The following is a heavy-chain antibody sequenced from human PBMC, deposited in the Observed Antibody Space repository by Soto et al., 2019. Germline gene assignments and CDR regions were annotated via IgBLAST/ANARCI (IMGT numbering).Heavy chain of an antibody. J-gene: IGHJ6*02. D-gene: IGHD6-6*01. V-gene: IGHV3-30*18. CDR1: GFSFSTYG. CDR3: AKVIRADSTSSNFYYYSGMDV. CDR2: ISNDGSNK. Sequence: QVQMVESGGGVVPPGRSLRLSCAASGFSFSTYGTLGVRQATGRAGVWMAVISNDGSNKYYADSVKGRFTISRDNSKDTLFLQMNSLRGEDTAIYYCAKVIRADSTSSNFYYYSGMDVWGQGTTVTVSS.